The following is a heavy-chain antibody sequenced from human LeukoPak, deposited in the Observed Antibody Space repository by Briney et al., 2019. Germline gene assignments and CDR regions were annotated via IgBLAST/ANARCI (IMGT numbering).Heavy chain of an antibody. CDR3: ATDDVSGTTGGY. V-gene: IGHV1-69*05. D-gene: IGHD1-26*01. CDR2: IIPIFGTA. Sequence: SVKVSCKASGGAFSSYAISWVRQAPGQGLEWMGRIIPIFGTANYAQKFQGRVTITTDESTSTAYMELSSLRSEDTAVYYCATDDVSGTTGGYWGQGTLVTVSS. J-gene: IGHJ4*02. CDR1: GGAFSSYA.